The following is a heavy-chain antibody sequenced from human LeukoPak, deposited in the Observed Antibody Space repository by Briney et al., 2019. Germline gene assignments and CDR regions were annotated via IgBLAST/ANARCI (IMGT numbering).Heavy chain of an antibody. Sequence: KAGGSLRLSCAASGFTFSDYHMTWIRRAPGKGLEWVSYISGSSIYTRYADSVKGRFTISRDNVKNSLYLQMNSLRAEDTALYYCVRDISGYYFDYWGQGTLVTVSS. CDR2: ISGSSIYT. J-gene: IGHJ4*02. V-gene: IGHV3-11*05. CDR1: GFTFSDYH. D-gene: IGHD3-22*01. CDR3: VRDISGYYFDY.